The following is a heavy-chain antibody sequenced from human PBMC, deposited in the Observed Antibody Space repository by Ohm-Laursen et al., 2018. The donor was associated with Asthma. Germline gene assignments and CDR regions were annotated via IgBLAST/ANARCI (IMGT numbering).Heavy chain of an antibody. V-gene: IGHV4-31*02. Sequence: SQTLSLTCAVSGGSISSGGYYWSLIRQPPGKGLEWIGHIYYSGSTYYNPSLKSRVTISMDTSKNQFSLKLSSVTAADMAVYYCARGFSAWGDYGFYYWGQGTLVTVSS. CDR2: IYYSGST. D-gene: IGHD4-17*01. CDR3: ARGFSAWGDYGFYY. J-gene: IGHJ4*02. CDR1: GGSISSGGYY.